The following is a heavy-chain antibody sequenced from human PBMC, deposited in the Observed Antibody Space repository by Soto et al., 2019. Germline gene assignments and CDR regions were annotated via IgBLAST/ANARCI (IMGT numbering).Heavy chain of an antibody. CDR2: MNPNSGNT. Sequence: QVQLVQSGAEVKKPGASVKVSCKASGYTFTSYDINWARQATGQGLEWMGWMNPNSGNTGYAQKFQGRVTMTRNTSLSTAYMELSSLRSEDTAVYYCARGINYYVSGYDAFDILGQGTMVTVSS. D-gene: IGHD3-10*01. J-gene: IGHJ3*02. V-gene: IGHV1-8*01. CDR1: GYTFTSYD. CDR3: ARGINYYVSGYDAFDI.